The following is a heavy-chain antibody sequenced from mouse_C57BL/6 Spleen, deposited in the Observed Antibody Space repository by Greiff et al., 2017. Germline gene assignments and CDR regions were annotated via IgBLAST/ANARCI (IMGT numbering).Heavy chain of an antibody. D-gene: IGHD1-1*01. Sequence: VQLQQSGPELVKPGASVKISCKASGYTFTDYYMNWVKQSHGKSLEWIGDINPNNGGTSYNQKFKGKATLTVDKSSRTAYMELRSLSSEDSAVYYCARGHCSSGFAYWGQGTLVTVSA. V-gene: IGHV1-26*01. CDR3: ARGHCSSGFAY. CDR2: INPNNGGT. J-gene: IGHJ3*01. CDR1: GYTFTDYY.